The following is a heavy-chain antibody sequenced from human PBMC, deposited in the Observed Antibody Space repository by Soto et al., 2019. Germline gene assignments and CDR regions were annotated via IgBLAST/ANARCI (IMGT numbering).Heavy chain of an antibody. J-gene: IGHJ6*02. V-gene: IGHV3-30-3*01. D-gene: IGHD3-3*01. CDR2: ISYDGSNK. Sequence: GGSLRLSCAASGFTFSSYAMHWVRQAPGKGLEWVAVISYDGSNKYYADSVKGRFTISRDNSKNTLYLQMNSLRAEDTAVYYCARDHPSGDFWSGYYLPGFNYYYYYGMDVWGQGTTVTVSS. CDR3: ARDHPSGDFWSGYYLPGFNYYYYYGMDV. CDR1: GFTFSSYA.